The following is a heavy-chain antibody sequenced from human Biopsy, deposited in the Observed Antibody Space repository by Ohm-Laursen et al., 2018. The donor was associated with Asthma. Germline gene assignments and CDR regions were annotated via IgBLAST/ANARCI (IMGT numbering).Heavy chain of an antibody. CDR1: GGSINIGDYY. Sequence: SQTLSLTCTVSGGSINIGDYYWSWIRQHPVKGLEWIGHIYYSGSTNYNPSLKSRVTISEDTSKNQFSLKLTSVTAADTAVYYCARASVAASSNWFDPWGQGTLVTVSS. CDR3: ARASVAASSNWFDP. CDR2: IYYSGST. J-gene: IGHJ5*02. D-gene: IGHD6-19*01. V-gene: IGHV4-30-4*08.